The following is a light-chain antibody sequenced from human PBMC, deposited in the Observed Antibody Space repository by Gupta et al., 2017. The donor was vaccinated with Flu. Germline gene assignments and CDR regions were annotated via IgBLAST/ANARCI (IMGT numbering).Light chain of an antibody. CDR3: QKYNIAPPA. CDR1: QDISSY. CDR2: AAS. V-gene: IGKV1-27*01. J-gene: IGKJ4*01. Sequence: PSSLSASVGERVTITCRASQDISSYVAWYQQKSGKAPKLLVYAASSLQSGVPSRFGASGSGTAFTLTIISLQPEDVETYYCQKYNIAPPAFGGGTKVEIK.